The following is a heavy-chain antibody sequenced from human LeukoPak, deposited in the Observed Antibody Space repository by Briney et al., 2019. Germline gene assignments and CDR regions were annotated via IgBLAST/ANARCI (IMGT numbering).Heavy chain of an antibody. CDR3: ARDHILTGYFPDY. V-gene: IGHV3-33*01. Sequence: GRSLRLSCAASGFTFSSYGMHWVRQAPGKGLEWVAVIWYDGSNKYYADSVKGRFTISRDNSKNTLYLQMNSLRAEDTAVYYCARDHILTGYFPDYWGQGTLVTVSS. CDR1: GFTFSSYG. CDR2: IWYDGSNK. J-gene: IGHJ4*02. D-gene: IGHD3-9*01.